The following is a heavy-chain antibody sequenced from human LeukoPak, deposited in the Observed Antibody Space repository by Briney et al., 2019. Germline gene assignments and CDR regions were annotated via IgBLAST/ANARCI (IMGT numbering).Heavy chain of an antibody. CDR1: GVSISSSNSY. J-gene: IGHJ5*02. CDR3: ARGTGFDP. CDR2: IYYTGNT. Sequence: PSETLSLTCSVSGVSISSSNSYWGWIRQPPGKGLEWIGSIYYTGNTYYNASLKSRVTISVDTSKSQFSLKLSSVTAADTAVYYCARGTGFDPWGQGTLVTVSS. V-gene: IGHV4-39*07.